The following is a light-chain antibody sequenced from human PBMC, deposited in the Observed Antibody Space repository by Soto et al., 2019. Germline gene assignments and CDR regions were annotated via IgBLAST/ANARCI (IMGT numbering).Light chain of an antibody. V-gene: IGKV1-39*01. J-gene: IGKJ5*01. CDR1: QSISSY. CDR3: QQYNDWPRT. CDR2: AAS. Sequence: DIQMTQSPSSLSSSVGDRVTITFGASQSISSYLNWYQQKPGKAPRILIYAASSLQSGVPSRFSGSGSGTEFTLTISNLQSEDFAVYYCQQYNDWPRTFGQGTRLEIK.